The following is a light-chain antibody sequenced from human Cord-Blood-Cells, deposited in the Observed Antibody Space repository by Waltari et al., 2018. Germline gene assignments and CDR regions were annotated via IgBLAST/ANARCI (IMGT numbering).Light chain of an antibody. J-gene: IGKJ2*01. V-gene: IGKV3-20*01. CDR1: QSVSSSY. CDR2: GAS. CDR3: QQYGSSPYT. Sequence: IVLPQSPGTPSLSPGERATLSCRASQSVSSSYLAWYQQKPGQAPRLLIYGASSRATGIPDRFSGSGSGTDFTLTISRLEPEDFAVYYCQQYGSSPYTFGQGTKLEIK.